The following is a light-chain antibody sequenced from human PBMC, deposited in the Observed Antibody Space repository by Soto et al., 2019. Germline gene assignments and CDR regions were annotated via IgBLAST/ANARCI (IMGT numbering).Light chain of an antibody. J-gene: IGKJ1*01. V-gene: IGKV3-15*01. CDR2: RAS. CDR1: QNIYSN. Sequence: IVMTQSPATLSVSPGERATFSCRASQNIYSNIAWYQQRPGQAPRLLIYRASTRATGVPARFSGSGSGTEFTLTISSLQSEDFAVYSCLQYHNLWAFGHGTKVDIK. CDR3: LQYHNLWA.